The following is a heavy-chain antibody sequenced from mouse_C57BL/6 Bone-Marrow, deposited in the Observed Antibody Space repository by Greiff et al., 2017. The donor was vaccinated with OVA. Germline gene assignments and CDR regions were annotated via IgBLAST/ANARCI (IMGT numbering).Heavy chain of an antibody. CDR1: GYTFTSYW. V-gene: IGHV1-55*01. Sequence: VQLKQPGAELVKPGASVKMSCKASGYTFTSYWITWEKQRPGQGLEWIGDIYPGSGSTNYNEKFKSKATLTVDTSSSTAYMQLSSLTSEDSAVYYCARSRGQLRLYAMDYWGQGTSVTVSS. CDR3: ARSRGQLRLYAMDY. CDR2: IYPGSGST. D-gene: IGHD3-2*02. J-gene: IGHJ4*01.